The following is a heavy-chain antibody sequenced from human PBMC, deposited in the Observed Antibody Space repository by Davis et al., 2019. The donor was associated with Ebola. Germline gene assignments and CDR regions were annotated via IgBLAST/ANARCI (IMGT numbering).Heavy chain of an antibody. Sequence: GGSLRLSCAVSGFTFSNYNMNWVRQAPGKGLEWVANIKQDGSEKYYVDSVKGRFTISRDNAKNSLYLQMNSLRAEDTAVYYCARDPGLGGYYGMDVWGQGTTVTVSS. D-gene: IGHD3-16*01. CDR2: IKQDGSEK. J-gene: IGHJ6*02. CDR1: GFTFSNYN. CDR3: ARDPGLGGYYGMDV. V-gene: IGHV3-7*03.